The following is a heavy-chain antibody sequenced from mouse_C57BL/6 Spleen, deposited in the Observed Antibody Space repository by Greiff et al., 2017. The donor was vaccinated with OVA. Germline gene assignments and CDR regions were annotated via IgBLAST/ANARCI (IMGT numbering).Heavy chain of an antibody. CDR3: ARNNYSNYYNDY. CDR1: GYAFSSYW. D-gene: IGHD2-5*01. J-gene: IGHJ2*01. Sequence: QVKLQQSGAELVKPGASVKISCKASGYAFSSYWMNWVKQRPGMGLEWIGQIYPGDGDTNYYGQFKGKATLTADKSSSTAYMQLSSLTSEDSAVYFCARNNYSNYYNDYWGQGTTLTVSS. V-gene: IGHV1-80*01. CDR2: IYPGDGDT.